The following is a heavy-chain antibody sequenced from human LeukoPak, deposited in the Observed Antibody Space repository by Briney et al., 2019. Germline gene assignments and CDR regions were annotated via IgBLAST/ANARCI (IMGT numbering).Heavy chain of an antibody. Sequence: SETLSLTCAAYGGSFSGYYWTWIRQPPGKGLEWIGEINHIGSTKYNPSLKSRLTLSVDTSKNQFSLKLSSVTAADTAVYYCLSVSSYYYYMDVWGKGTTVTVSS. D-gene: IGHD3-16*02. CDR2: INHIGST. CDR3: LSVSSYYYYMDV. CDR1: GGSFSGYY. J-gene: IGHJ6*03. V-gene: IGHV4-34*03.